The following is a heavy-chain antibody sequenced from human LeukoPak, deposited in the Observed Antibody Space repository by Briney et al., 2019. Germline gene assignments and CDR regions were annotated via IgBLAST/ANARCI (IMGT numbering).Heavy chain of an antibody. CDR3: ARRVVNPKYFDC. V-gene: IGHV3-30-3*01. CDR2: ISYDGSNK. J-gene: IGHJ4*02. D-gene: IGHD3-22*01. CDR1: GFTFSSYA. Sequence: PGRSLRLSCAASGFTFSSYAMHWVRQAPGKGLEWVAVISYDGSNKYYADSVKGRFTISRDNAKNSLYLQMDSLRAEDTAVYYCARRVVNPKYFDCWGQGILVAVSS.